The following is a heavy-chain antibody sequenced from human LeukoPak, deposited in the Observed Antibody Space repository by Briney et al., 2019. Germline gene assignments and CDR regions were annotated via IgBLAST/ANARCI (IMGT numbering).Heavy chain of an antibody. CDR2: IWYDGSNK. Sequence: GGSLRLSCAASGFNFRSHWMHWVRQAPGKGLEWVAVIWYDGSNKYYADSVKGRFTISRDNSKNTLYLQMNSLRAEDTAVYYCARDRDCSSTSCYYYGMDVWGQGTTVTVSS. D-gene: IGHD2-2*01. CDR1: GFNFRSHW. V-gene: IGHV3-33*08. CDR3: ARDRDCSSTSCYYYGMDV. J-gene: IGHJ6*02.